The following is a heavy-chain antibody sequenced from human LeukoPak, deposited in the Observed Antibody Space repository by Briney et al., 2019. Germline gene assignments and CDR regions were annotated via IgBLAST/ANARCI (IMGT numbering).Heavy chain of an antibody. CDR2: IWGSGGRT. CDR3: AKAGCLLRTSASCHNDFDY. J-gene: IGHJ4*02. Sequence: GWAVRVSRVDSLCTFSKYAMSWVRQAPGNGREWVSGIWGSGGRTYYGDSVKGLLTISRDNSKNKLSLQMNSLRADDTAVYYCAKAGCLLRTSASCHNDFDYWGQGTLVTVSS. CDR1: LCTFSKYA. D-gene: IGHD2-2*02. V-gene: IGHV3-23*01.